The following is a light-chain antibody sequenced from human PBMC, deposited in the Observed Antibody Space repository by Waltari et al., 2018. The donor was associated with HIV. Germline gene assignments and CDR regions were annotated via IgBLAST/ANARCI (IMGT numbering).Light chain of an antibody. Sequence: DIVLTQSPATLSWSPGERATLSCRASQSVGTFLAWYQQKPGQAPRLLIHDASKRASGIPARFSGSGSGTDFTLTISSLEPEDFAIYHCQQRGGWPQSFGQGTKLEIK. J-gene: IGKJ2*03. CDR2: DAS. V-gene: IGKV3-11*01. CDR3: QQRGGWPQS. CDR1: QSVGTF.